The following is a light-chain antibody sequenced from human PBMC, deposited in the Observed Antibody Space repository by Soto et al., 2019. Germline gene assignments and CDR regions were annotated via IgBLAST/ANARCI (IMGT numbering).Light chain of an antibody. V-gene: IGLV2-14*01. J-gene: IGLJ2*01. CDR2: EVS. CDR1: SSDFGGYNY. CDR3: SSYSSSNTHVL. Sequence: QSALTQPASVSGSPGQSITISCTGTSSDFGGYNYVSWYQQHPGKAPKLMIYEVSNRPSGVSYRFSGSKSGATASLTISGLQADDEADYYCSSYSSSNTHVLFGGGTKLTVL.